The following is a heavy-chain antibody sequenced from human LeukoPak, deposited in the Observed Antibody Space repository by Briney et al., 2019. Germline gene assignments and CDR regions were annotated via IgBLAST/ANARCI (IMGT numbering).Heavy chain of an antibody. CDR3: AKGLSFNWLFIDYFDY. D-gene: IGHD3-9*01. V-gene: IGHV3-23*01. CDR2: ISGSGGST. CDR1: GFTFRSYA. J-gene: IGHJ4*02. Sequence: GGSLRLSCAAYGFTFRSYAMGWVRQAPGKGLEWVSAISGSGGSTYYADSVKGRFTSSRDNYKNTLYLQMNSLRAEDTAVYYCAKGLSFNWLFIDYFDYWGQGTLVTVSS.